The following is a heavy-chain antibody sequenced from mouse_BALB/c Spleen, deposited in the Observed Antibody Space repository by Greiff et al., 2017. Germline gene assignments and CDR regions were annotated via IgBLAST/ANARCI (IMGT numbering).Heavy chain of an antibody. Sequence: QVQLKESGPGLVQPSQSLSITCTVSGFSLTSYGVHWVRQSPGKGLEWLGVIWSGGSTDYNAAFISRLSISKDNSKSQVFFKMNSLQANDTAIYYCARNDGYDGGAWFAYRGQGTLVTVSA. D-gene: IGHD2-2*01. J-gene: IGHJ3*01. V-gene: IGHV2-2*02. CDR1: GFSLTSYG. CDR3: ARNDGYDGGAWFAY. CDR2: IWSGGST.